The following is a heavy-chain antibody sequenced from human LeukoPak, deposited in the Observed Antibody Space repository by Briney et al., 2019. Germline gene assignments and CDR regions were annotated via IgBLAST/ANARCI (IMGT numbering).Heavy chain of an antibody. CDR1: GFHFKNYW. CDR3: ASRAWIDS. D-gene: IGHD1-1*01. V-gene: IGHV3-74*01. Sequence: GGSLRLSCAASGFHFKNYWMHWVRQAPGKGLVWVSSIYSDGSSTSYADSVKGRFTISRDNSKNTLYLQMNSLRAEDTAVYYCASRAWIDSWGQGTLVTVSS. CDR2: IYSDGSST. J-gene: IGHJ4*02.